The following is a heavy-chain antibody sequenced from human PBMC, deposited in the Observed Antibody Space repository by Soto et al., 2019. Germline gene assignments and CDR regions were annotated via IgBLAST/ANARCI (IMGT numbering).Heavy chain of an antibody. V-gene: IGHV1-18*04. CDR1: CYTFTSYG. D-gene: IGHD6-13*01. J-gene: IGHJ4*02. Sequence: ASVKVSCKASCYTFTSYGISWVRQAPGQGLEWMGWISAYDGNTNYAQKLQGRVTLTTDTSTSTTYMELRSLRSDDTAVYYCARDPTGSSSWNDYWGQGTLVTVSS. CDR2: ISAYDGNT. CDR3: ARDPTGSSSWNDY.